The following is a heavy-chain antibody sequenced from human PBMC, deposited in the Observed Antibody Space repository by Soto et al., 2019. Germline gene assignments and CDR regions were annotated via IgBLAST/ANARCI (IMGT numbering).Heavy chain of an antibody. D-gene: IGHD4-17*01. CDR1: GFTFSNAW. CDR3: TTGIYGDYVKDY. Sequence: EVQLVESGGGLVKPGGSLRLSCAASGFTFSNAWMSWVSQAPGKGLEWVGRIKSKTDGGTTDYAAPVKGRFTISRDDSKNTLYLQMNSLKTEDTAVYYCTTGIYGDYVKDYWGQGTLVTVSS. CDR2: IKSKTDGGTT. J-gene: IGHJ4*02. V-gene: IGHV3-15*01.